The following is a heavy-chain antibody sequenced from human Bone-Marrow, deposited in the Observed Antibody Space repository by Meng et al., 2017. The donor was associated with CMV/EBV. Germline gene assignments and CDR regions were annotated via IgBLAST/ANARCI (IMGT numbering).Heavy chain of an antibody. J-gene: IGHJ4*02. D-gene: IGHD3-3*01. CDR2: ISYDGSNK. Sequence: GGSLRLSWAAAGFTSSSYAMHWVRQAPGKGLEWVAVISYDGSNKYYADSGKGRFTISRDNSRNTLYLQMNSQRAEDTAVYYPASDDFWSGPFDYWGQGTLVTVSS. V-gene: IGHV3-30*04. CDR1: GFTSSSYA. CDR3: ASDDFWSGPFDY.